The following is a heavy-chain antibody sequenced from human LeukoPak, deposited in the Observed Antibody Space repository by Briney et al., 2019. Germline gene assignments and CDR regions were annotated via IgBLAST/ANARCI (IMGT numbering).Heavy chain of an antibody. J-gene: IGHJ4*02. V-gene: IGHV1-18*01. CDR2: ISAYNGNT. D-gene: IGHD5-18*01. CDR1: GYTFTSYG. Sequence: GASVKVPCKXSGYTFTSYGISWVRQPPGQGLEWMGWISAYNGNTNYAQKLQGRVTMTTDTSTSTAYMELRSLRSDDTAVYYCARARPYSYADYWGQGTLVTVSS. CDR3: ARARPYSYADY.